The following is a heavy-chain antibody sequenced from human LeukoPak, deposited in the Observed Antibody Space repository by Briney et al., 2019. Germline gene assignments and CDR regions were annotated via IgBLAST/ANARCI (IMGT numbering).Heavy chain of an antibody. CDR3: ARGQDGYFDY. J-gene: IGHJ4*02. CDR2: ISYDGSNK. V-gene: IGHV3-30*04. CDR1: EFTFSSYA. Sequence: GSLRLSCAASEFTFSSYAMHWVRQAPGKGLEWVAVISYDGSNKYYADSVKGRFTISRDNSKNTLYLQMNSLRAEDTAVYYCARGQDGYFDYWGQGTLVTVSS.